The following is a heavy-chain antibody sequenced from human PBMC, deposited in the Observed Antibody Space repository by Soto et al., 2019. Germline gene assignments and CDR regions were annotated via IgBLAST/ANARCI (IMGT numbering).Heavy chain of an antibody. CDR3: TTARQPPSGWYSRVWNYYYYYGMDV. J-gene: IGHJ6*02. V-gene: IGHV3-15*01. Sequence: EVQLVESGGGLVKPGGSLRLSCAASGFTFSNAWMSWVRQAPGKGLEWVGRIKSKTDGGTTDYAAPVKGRFTISRDDSKNTLYLQMNSLKTEDTAVYYCTTARQPPSGWYSRVWNYYYYYGMDVWGQGTTVTVSS. D-gene: IGHD6-19*01. CDR1: GFTFSNAW. CDR2: IKSKTDGGTT.